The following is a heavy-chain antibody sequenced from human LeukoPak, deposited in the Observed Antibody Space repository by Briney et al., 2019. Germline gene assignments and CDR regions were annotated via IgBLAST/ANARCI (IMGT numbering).Heavy chain of an antibody. CDR1: GGSFSGYY. Sequence: SETLSLTCAVYGGSFSGYYWSWIRQPPGKGLEWIGEINHSGSTNYNPSLKSRVTISVDTSKNQFSLKLSSVTAADTAVYYCAEGGPSGYGKFDYWGQGTLVTVSS. D-gene: IGHD5-12*01. V-gene: IGHV4-34*01. J-gene: IGHJ4*02. CDR3: AEGGPSGYGKFDY. CDR2: INHSGST.